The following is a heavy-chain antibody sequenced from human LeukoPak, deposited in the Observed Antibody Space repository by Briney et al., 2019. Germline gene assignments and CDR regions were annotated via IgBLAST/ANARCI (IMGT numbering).Heavy chain of an antibody. Sequence: SGPSLVNPTQTLTLTCTFSGFSLSTSGVAVGWIRQPPGKALEWLALIYWDDDKRYSPSLKSRLTITKDTSRNQVVLTMTNMDPVDTATYYCAHISYTTMAQFADYWGQGTLVTVSS. V-gene: IGHV2-5*02. J-gene: IGHJ4*02. CDR1: GFSLSTSGVA. CDR2: IYWDDDK. D-gene: IGHD5-18*01. CDR3: AHISYTTMAQFADY.